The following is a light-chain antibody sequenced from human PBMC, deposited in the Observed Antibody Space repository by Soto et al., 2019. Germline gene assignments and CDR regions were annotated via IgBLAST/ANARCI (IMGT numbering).Light chain of an antibody. CDR2: DVS. CDR3: SSYTSSDTYV. V-gene: IGLV2-14*01. J-gene: IGLJ1*01. CDR1: SSDIGGYNY. Sequence: QSALTQPASVSGSPGQSITISCIGTSSDIGGYNYVSWFQQHPDKAPKLMINDVSNRPSGVSIRFSGSKSGNTASLTISELQAEDEADYYCSSYTSSDTYVCGTGTKLTVL.